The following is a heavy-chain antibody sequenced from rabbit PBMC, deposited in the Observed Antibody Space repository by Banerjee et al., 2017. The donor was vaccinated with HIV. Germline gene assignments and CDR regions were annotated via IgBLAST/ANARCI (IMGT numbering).Heavy chain of an antibody. Sequence: QEQLEESGGDLVKPGASLTLTCTASGFSFSSTYWICWVRQAPGKGPEWIACIDAGSTGNTYYVSWAKGRFTISKTSSTTVALQMTSLTAADTATCFCARGSAYAGAGYALWGQGTLVTVS. D-gene: IGHD4-2*01. V-gene: IGHV1S45*01. CDR2: IDAGSTGNT. CDR1: GFSFSSTYW. J-gene: IGHJ3*01. CDR3: ARGSAYAGAGYAL.